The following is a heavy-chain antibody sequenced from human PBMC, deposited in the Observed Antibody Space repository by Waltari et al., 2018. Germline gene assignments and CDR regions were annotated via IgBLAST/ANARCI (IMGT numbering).Heavy chain of an antibody. D-gene: IGHD3-3*01. J-gene: IGHJ4*02. CDR1: GCTVGHHT. V-gene: IGHV3-21*05. CDR2: ITSTGSYI. Sequence: VQLVESGGGLVQRGGSLSRACAASGCTVGHHTMSWVRQAPGKGLEWVSHITSTGSYIYYADSVKGRFTISRDNDKSSLFLQMNSLGVEDSALYYCARKLRNLDYWGQGTLVTVSS. CDR3: ARKLRNLDY.